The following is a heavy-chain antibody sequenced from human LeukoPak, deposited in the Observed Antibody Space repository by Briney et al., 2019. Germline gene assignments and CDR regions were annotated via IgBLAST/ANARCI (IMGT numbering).Heavy chain of an antibody. D-gene: IGHD3-22*01. CDR1: GYTFSDYY. J-gene: IGHJ4*02. Sequence: ASLKVSCKASGYTFSDYYIHWVRQAPGQGLEWMGWINPNSGDTNYAQKFQGRVTMTRDTSISTVYMELNRLTSDDTAIYYCARRPYYYDSRGYYYYFDYWGQGTLVTVSS. CDR2: INPNSGDT. V-gene: IGHV1-2*02. CDR3: ARRPYYYDSRGYYYYFDY.